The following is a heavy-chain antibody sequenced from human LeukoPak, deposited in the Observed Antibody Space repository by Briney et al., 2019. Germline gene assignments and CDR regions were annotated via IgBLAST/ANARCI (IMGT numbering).Heavy chain of an antibody. J-gene: IGHJ4*02. V-gene: IGHV3-23*01. Sequence: GGSLRLSCAASGFTFSSYAMSWVRQAPGKGLEWVSAISGSGGSTYYADSVKGRFTISRDNSKNTLYLQMNSLRAEDTAVYYCAKERHSITIFGVVIHTVGFPDYWGQGTLVTASS. CDR3: AKERHSITIFGVVIHTVGFPDY. CDR2: ISGSGGST. D-gene: IGHD3-3*01. CDR1: GFTFSSYA.